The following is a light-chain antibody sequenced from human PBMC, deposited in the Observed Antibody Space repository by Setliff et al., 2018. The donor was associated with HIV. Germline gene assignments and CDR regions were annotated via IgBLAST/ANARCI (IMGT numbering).Light chain of an antibody. CDR1: SSDVGGYNY. J-gene: IGLJ1*01. CDR2: DVT. Sequence: QSALTQPASVSGSSGQSITISCTGTSSDVGGYNYVSWYQQHPGKAPKLMIYDVTKRPSGVSNRFSGSKSGNTASLTISGLQAEDEADYYCCSYAGSSTPYVFGTGTKVTVL. V-gene: IGLV2-23*02. CDR3: CSYAGSSTPYV.